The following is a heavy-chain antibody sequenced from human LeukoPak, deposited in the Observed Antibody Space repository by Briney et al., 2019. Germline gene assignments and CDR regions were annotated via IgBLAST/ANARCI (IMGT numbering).Heavy chain of an antibody. Sequence: PSGTLSLTCTVSGYSISSGYYWGWIRQPPGKRLEWIGSIYHSGSTYYNPSINSRVTISVDTSKNQFSLKLSSVTAADTAVYYCARIIVVVPAATWKGWFDPWGQGTLVTVSS. V-gene: IGHV4-38-2*02. D-gene: IGHD2-2*01. CDR3: ARIIVVVPAATWKGWFDP. CDR1: GYSISSGYY. J-gene: IGHJ5*02. CDR2: IYHSGST.